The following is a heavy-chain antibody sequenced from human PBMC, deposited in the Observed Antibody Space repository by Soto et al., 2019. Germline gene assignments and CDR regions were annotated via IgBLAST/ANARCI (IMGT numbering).Heavy chain of an antibody. CDR3: ARGGYGDY. Sequence: QVHLVQSGAEVKKPGASVKVSCKGSGYAFTTYGITWVRQAPGQGLEWMGWISAHNGNTNYAQKLQGSVTVTRDTSTSTAYMELRSLRSDDTAVYYCARGGYGDYWGQGALVTVSS. CDR2: ISAHNGNT. V-gene: IGHV1-18*01. CDR1: GYAFTTYG. J-gene: IGHJ4*02. D-gene: IGHD1-1*01.